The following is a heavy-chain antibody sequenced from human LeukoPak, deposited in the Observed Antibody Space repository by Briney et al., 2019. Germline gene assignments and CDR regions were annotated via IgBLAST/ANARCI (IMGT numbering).Heavy chain of an antibody. CDR1: GFTFDDYA. CDR2: ITWDGGST. Sequence: GGSLRLSCAASGFTFDDYAMNWVRQRPGKGLEWVSLITWDGGSTYYADSVKGRFTISRDNNKDSLYLQMNSLRVDDTAFYYCVKDKYSDGFFDYWGHGTLVTVSS. J-gene: IGHJ5*01. CDR3: VKDKYSDGFFDY. D-gene: IGHD5-12*01. V-gene: IGHV3-43D*03.